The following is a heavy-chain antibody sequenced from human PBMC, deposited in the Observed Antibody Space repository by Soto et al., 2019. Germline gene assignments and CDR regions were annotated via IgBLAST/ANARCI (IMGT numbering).Heavy chain of an antibody. CDR3: VRGGEDTAMVTGYFDH. CDR1: GGSFSGYY. CDR2: INHSGST. J-gene: IGHJ4*02. V-gene: IGHV4-34*01. Sequence: PSETLSLTCAVYGGSFSGYYWNWIRQPPGKGLEWIGEINHSGSTNYNPSLKRRLTISIDTSKHQFTLKLNSVTAADTAVYYCVRGGEDTAMVTGYFDHWGQGTLVTVSS. D-gene: IGHD5-18*01.